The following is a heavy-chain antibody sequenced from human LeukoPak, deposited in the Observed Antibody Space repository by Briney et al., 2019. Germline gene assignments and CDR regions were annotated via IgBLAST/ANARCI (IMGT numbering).Heavy chain of an antibody. D-gene: IGHD3-10*01. CDR1: GFIFNNYA. J-gene: IGHJ4*02. CDR2: ISGSGGTT. Sequence: PGGSLRLSCAASGFIFNNYAMSWVRQAPGKGLEWVSVISGSGGTTYYADSVKGRFTISRDNSKNTLYLQMSSLRAEDTAVYFCAKHLWRDLVWFGEGYYFGSWGQGTLVTLSS. V-gene: IGHV3-23*01. CDR3: AKHLWRDLVWFGEGYYFGS.